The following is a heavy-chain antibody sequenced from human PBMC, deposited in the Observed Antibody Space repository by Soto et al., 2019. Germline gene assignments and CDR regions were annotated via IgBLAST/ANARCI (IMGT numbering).Heavy chain of an antibody. J-gene: IGHJ4*02. V-gene: IGHV1-8*01. CDR1: GYTFTSYD. D-gene: IGHD4-17*01. Sequence: ASVKVSCKASGYTFTSYDINWVRQATGQGLEWMGWMNPNRGNTGYAQKFQGRVTMTRNTSISTAYMELSSLRSEDTAVYYCARGPLPPDYGDYAARTRGFDYWGQGTLVTVSS. CDR2: MNPNRGNT. CDR3: ARGPLPPDYGDYAARTRGFDY.